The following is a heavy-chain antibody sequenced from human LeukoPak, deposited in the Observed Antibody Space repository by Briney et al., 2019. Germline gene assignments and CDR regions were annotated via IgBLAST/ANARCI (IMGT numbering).Heavy chain of an antibody. Sequence: PSENLSLTCTVSGGSISSSSYYWGWIRQPPGKGLEWIGSIYYSGSTYYNPSLKSRVTISVDTSKNQFSLKLSSVTAADTAVYYCARDGGWFGDGIWFDPWGQGTLVTVSS. D-gene: IGHD3-10*01. CDR3: ARDGGWFGDGIWFDP. CDR1: GGSISSSSYY. V-gene: IGHV4-39*07. J-gene: IGHJ5*02. CDR2: IYYSGST.